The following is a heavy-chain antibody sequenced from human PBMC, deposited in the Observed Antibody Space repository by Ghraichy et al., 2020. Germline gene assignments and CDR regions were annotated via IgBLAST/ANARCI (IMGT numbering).Heavy chain of an antibody. CDR1: GFTFSSYA. CDR2: FSGGNT. Sequence: GGSLRLSCAASGFTFSSYAMSWVRQAPGKGLEWVSGFSGGNTHYADSVMGRFTISRDNSKNTLYLQMNSLRAEDAALYYCAKDGGNLYSSGHQYAFHIWGQGTMVTVSS. V-gene: IGHV3-23*01. J-gene: IGHJ3*02. D-gene: IGHD6-25*01. CDR3: AKDGGNLYSSGHQYAFHI.